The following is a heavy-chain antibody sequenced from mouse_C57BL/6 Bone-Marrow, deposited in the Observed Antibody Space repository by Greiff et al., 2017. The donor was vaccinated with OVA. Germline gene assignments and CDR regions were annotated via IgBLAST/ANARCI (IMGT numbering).Heavy chain of an antibody. V-gene: IGHV1-81*01. CDR2: IYPRSGNT. CDR3: ARGGDYVNAMDY. J-gene: IGHJ4*01. CDR1: GYTFTSYG. Sequence: QVQLQQSGAELARPGASVKLSCKASGYTFTSYGISWVKQRTGQGLEWIGEIYPRSGNTNYNEKFKGKATLTVDKSSSTAYMELRRLTSEDSAVYFCARGGDYVNAMDYWGQGTSVTVSS. D-gene: IGHD2-13*01.